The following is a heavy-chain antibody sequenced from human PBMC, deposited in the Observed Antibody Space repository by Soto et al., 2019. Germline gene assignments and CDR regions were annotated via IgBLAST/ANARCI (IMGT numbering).Heavy chain of an antibody. Sequence: QVQLQEWGPGLVKPSQTLSLTCTVSGGSISSGGYYWSRIRQHPRKGLEWIGYIYYSGSTYYNPSLKSRVTISVDTSKNQFSLKLSSVTAADTAVYYCARDCEAARPENYYYYGMDVWGQGTTVTVSS. CDR2: IYYSGST. V-gene: IGHV4-31*03. CDR1: GGSISSGGYY. CDR3: ARDCEAARPENYYYYGMDV. D-gene: IGHD6-6*01. J-gene: IGHJ6*02.